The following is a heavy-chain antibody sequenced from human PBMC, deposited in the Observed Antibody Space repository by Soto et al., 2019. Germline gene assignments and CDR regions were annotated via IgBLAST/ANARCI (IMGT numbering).Heavy chain of an antibody. CDR3: ARGHVERQQPFDP. V-gene: IGHV4-34*01. CDR1: GGSFSGYY. CDR2: INHSGST. Sequence: QVQLQQWGAGLLKPSETLSLTCAVYGGSFSGYYWSWIRKPPGKGLEWIGEINHSGSTNYNPSLKSRVTISVDTSKNQFSLKLSAVTAADTAVYYCARGHVERQQPFDPWGQGNLVTVSS. D-gene: IGHD6-13*01. J-gene: IGHJ5*02.